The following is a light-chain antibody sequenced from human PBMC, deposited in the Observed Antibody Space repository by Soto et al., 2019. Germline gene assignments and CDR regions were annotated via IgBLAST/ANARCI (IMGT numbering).Light chain of an antibody. CDR3: CSYTSSGTPV. CDR1: SSDIGGYNY. Sequence: QSVLTQPASASGSPGQLITMSCTGASSDIGGYNYVSWYRQDPGKAPKLIIYEVTNRPSGVSTRFSGSKSGNTASLTISGLQTEDEADYYCCSYTSSGTPVFGGGTKVTVL. J-gene: IGLJ2*01. CDR2: EVT. V-gene: IGLV2-14*01.